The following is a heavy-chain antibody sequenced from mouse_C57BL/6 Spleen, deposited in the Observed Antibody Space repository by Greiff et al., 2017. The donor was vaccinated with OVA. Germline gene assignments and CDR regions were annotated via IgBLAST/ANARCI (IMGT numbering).Heavy chain of an antibody. CDR1: GFSLTSYG. CDR2: IWSGGST. Sequence: QVQLQQSGPGLVQPSQSLSITCTVSGFSLTSYGVHWVRQSPGKGLEWLGVIWSGGSTDYNAAFISRRSISKDNSKSQVFFKMNSLQADDTAIYYCARNKGGSDGNPYYYAMDYWGQGTSVTVSS. D-gene: IGHD2-1*01. V-gene: IGHV2-2*01. J-gene: IGHJ4*01. CDR3: ARNKGGSDGNPYYYAMDY.